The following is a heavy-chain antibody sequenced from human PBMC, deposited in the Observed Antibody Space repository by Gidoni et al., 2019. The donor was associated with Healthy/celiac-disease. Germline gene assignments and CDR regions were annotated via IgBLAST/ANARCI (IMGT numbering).Heavy chain of an antibody. J-gene: IGHJ4*02. CDR3: ARQPTMVRGVTSLFDY. CDR2: IYYSGCT. Sequence: QLNLPESSPGTVKPSEPLSLTCPVEGSPIRSSSYYLGWIRQPPGKGLEWIGIIYYSGCTNYNPSLKSRVTISVDTSKNQFALKLSSVTAADTAVYYCARQPTMVRGVTSLFDYWGQGTLVTVSS. V-gene: IGHV4-39*01. CDR1: GSPIRSSSYY. D-gene: IGHD3-10*01.